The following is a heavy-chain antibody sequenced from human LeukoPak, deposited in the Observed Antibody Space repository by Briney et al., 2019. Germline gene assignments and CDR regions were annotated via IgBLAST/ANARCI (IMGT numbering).Heavy chain of an antibody. CDR3: AREREGYVRIAARRDYYYYMDV. V-gene: IGHV4-30-4*08. J-gene: IGHJ6*03. Sequence: SETLSLTCTVSGGSISSGDYYWSWIRQPPGKGLEWIGYIYYSGSTYYNPSLKSRVTISVDTSKNQFSLKLSSVTAADTAVYYCAREREGYVRIAARRDYYYYMDVWGKGTTVTVSS. D-gene: IGHD6-6*01. CDR1: GGSISSGDYY. CDR2: IYYSGST.